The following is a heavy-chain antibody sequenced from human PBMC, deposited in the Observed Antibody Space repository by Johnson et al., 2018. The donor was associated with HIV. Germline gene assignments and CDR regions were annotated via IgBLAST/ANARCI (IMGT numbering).Heavy chain of an antibody. CDR3: ARESRGVVVVTQGAFDI. V-gene: IGHV3-30*04. CDR1: GFTFSSYA. J-gene: IGHJ3*02. Sequence: QEQLVESGGGVVQPGTSLRLSCAASGFTFSSYAMHWVRQAPGKGLEWVAVISYDGSNKYYADSVKGRFTISRDNSKNTLYLQMNSLRAEDTAVYYCARESRGVVVVTQGAFDIWGQGTMVTVSS. D-gene: IGHD2-15*01. CDR2: ISYDGSNK.